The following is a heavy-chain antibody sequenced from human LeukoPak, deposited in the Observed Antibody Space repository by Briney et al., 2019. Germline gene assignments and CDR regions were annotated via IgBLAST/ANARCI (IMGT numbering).Heavy chain of an antibody. J-gene: IGHJ4*02. CDR1: GFTFSSYS. D-gene: IGHD3-22*01. Sequence: PGGSLRLSCAASGFTFSSYSMNWVRQAPGKRLEWVSSISGGSASIYYADSVKGRFTISRDNAKNSLYLQMNSLRAEDTAVYYCASDSSGYCLFDYWGQGTLVTVSS. V-gene: IGHV3-21*04. CDR3: ASDSSGYCLFDY. CDR2: ISGGSASI.